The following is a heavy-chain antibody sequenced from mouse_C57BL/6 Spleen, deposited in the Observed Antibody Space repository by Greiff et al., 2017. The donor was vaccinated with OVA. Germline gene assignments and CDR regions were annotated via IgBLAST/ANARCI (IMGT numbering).Heavy chain of an antibody. CDR2: ISDGGSYT. CDR1: GFTFSSYA. J-gene: IGHJ2*01. D-gene: IGHD2-1*01. Sequence: EVKLVESGGSLVKPGGSLKLSCAASGFTFSSYAMSWVRQTPEKRLEWVATISDGGSYTYYPDNVKGRFTISRDNAKNNLYLQMSHLKSEDTAMYYCARDPPPYGNYYVDYWGQGTTLTVSS. CDR3: ARDPPPYGNYYVDY. V-gene: IGHV5-4*01.